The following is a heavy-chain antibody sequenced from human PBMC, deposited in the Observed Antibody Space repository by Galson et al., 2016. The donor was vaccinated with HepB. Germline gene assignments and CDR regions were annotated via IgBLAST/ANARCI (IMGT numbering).Heavy chain of an antibody. D-gene: IGHD3-10*01. CDR1: GYSISSGGYH. V-gene: IGHV4-31*03. Sequence: TLSPTCTVSGYSISSGGYHWSWIRQHPGKGLEWIGYISYTWSSPYNSSPKSRLSMSIHPPKNQFTLTLESATAADTAMYFCSIEPADFGDDTDAFEIWGQGTVVIVSS. CDR3: SIEPADFGDDTDAFEI. CDR2: ISYTWSS. J-gene: IGHJ3*02.